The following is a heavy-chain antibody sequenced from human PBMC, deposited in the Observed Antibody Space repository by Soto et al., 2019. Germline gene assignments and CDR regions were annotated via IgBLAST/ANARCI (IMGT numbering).Heavy chain of an antibody. CDR3: ARVCGEEVLGYCMDV. V-gene: IGHV4-4*02. D-gene: IGHD2-2*03. Sequence: QVRLQESGPGLLKPSGTLSLTCAVSGGSVTTDNWWSWVRQPPGKGLEWIAEIYRDGRTNHIPSLKSRVPISLDKSRNVVSLRTSSVTAADTAVYYCARVCGEEVLGYCMDVWGQGTTVTVSS. CDR1: GGSVTTDNW. CDR2: IYRDGRT. J-gene: IGHJ6*02.